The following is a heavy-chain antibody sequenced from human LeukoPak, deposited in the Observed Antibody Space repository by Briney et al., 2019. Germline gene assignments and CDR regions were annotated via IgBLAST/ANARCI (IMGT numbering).Heavy chain of an antibody. CDR2: IYHSGIT. CDR1: RYSISSGYY. V-gene: IGHV4-38-2*02. Sequence: SETLSLTCTVSRYSISSGYYWGWIRQPPGEKLQWIGNIYHSGITFYNPSLKSRVTISVDTSKNQFSLKLSSVTAADTALYYCVRVPTTVDNYYMDVWGKGTTVTVSS. CDR3: VRVPTTVDNYYMDV. D-gene: IGHD4-11*01. J-gene: IGHJ6*03.